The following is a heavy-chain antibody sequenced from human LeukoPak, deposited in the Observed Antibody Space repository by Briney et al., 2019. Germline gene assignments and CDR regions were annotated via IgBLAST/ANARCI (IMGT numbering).Heavy chain of an antibody. V-gene: IGHV3-33*08. D-gene: IGHD5-24*01. CDR2: IWYDGSNK. J-gene: IGHJ5*02. CDR1: GFTFSSYG. Sequence: PGGSLRLSCAASGFTFSSYGMHWVRQAPGKGLEWVAVIWYDGSNKYYADSVKGRFTISRDNSKNTLYLQMNSLRAEDTAVYYCARDPGRWLQLGYGWFDPWGQGTLVTVSS. CDR3: ARDPGRWLQLGYGWFDP.